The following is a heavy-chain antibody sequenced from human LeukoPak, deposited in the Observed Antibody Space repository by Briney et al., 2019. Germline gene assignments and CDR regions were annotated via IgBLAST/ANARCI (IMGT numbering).Heavy chain of an antibody. V-gene: IGHV4-39*07. D-gene: IGHD1-1*01. CDR2: ISNSGNT. CDR3: ARRPSRYLVSRIYDY. J-gene: IGHJ4*02. CDR1: GVSISSSSFY. Sequence: PSETLSLTCTVSGVSISSSSFYWVWIRQTPEKGLEWIASISNSGNTHYTPSLKSRVTISVDTSKNQFSLNVTSVTAADTAVYYCARRPSRYLVSRIYDYWGQGALVSVSS.